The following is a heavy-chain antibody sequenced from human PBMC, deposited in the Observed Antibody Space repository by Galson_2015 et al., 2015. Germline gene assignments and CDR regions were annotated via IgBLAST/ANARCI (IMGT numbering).Heavy chain of an antibody. Sequence: SVKVSCKASGYTFTGYYMHWVRQAPGQGLEWMGRINPNSGGTNYAQKFQGRVTMTRDTSISTAYTELSRLRSDDTAVYYCARGGSMITFGGVIVHDYWGQGTPVTVSS. CDR3: ARGGSMITFGGVIVHDY. CDR1: GYTFTGYY. D-gene: IGHD3-16*02. CDR2: INPNSGGT. V-gene: IGHV1-2*06. J-gene: IGHJ4*02.